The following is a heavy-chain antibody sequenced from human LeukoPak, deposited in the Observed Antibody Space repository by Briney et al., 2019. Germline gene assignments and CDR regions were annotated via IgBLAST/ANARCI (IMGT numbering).Heavy chain of an antibody. V-gene: IGHV1-2*02. D-gene: IGHD7-27*01. CDR2: INPNSGDT. Sequence: PGASVKVSCKASGYTFTGYYIHWVRQAPGQGLEWMGWINPNSGDTNFAQKFQDRVTVTRDMSITTAYMEVRRLTSDDTAVYYCARNWGYSYFDSWGQGTLVTVSS. J-gene: IGHJ4*02. CDR1: GYTFTGYY. CDR3: ARNWGYSYFDS.